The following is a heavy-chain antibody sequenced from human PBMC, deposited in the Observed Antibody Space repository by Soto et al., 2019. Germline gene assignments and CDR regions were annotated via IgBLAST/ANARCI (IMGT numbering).Heavy chain of an antibody. CDR2: MNPNSGNT. V-gene: IGHV1-8*01. CDR3: ARLLWFGERLDWFDP. Sequence: ASVKVSCKASGYTFTSYYINWVRQATGQGLEWMGWMNPNSGNTGYAQKFQGRVTMTRNTSISTAYMELSSLRSEDTAVYYCARLLWFGERLDWFDPWGQGTLVTVSS. D-gene: IGHD3-10*01. CDR1: GYTFTSYY. J-gene: IGHJ5*02.